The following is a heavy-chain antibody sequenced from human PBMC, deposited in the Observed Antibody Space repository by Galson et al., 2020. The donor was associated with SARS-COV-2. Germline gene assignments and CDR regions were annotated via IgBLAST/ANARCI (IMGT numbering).Heavy chain of an antibody. CDR1: GGTFTSYA. CDR3: AKSGSGYDNYGLDV. CDR2: IIPILGTA. D-gene: IGHD3-10*01. V-gene: IGHV1-69*10. J-gene: IGHJ6*02. Sequence: SVKVPCKASGGTFTSYAMSWVRQAPGQGLEWMGGIIPILGTANYAQKFQGRVTITADKSTSTAYMELSSVRSEDTAVYYCAKSGSGYDNYGLDVWGQGTTVTVSS.